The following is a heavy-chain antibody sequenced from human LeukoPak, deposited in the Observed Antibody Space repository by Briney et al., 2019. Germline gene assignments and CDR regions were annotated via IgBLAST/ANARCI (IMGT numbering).Heavy chain of an antibody. J-gene: IGHJ3*02. CDR2: ISGSGGST. V-gene: IGHV3-23*01. Sequence: GGSLRLSCAASGFTFSSYGMHWVRQAPGKGLEWVSAISGSGGSTYYADSVKGRFTISRDNSKNTLYLQMNSLRAEDTAVYYCAKDHGVSSWLELPHNAFDIWGQGTMATVSS. CDR3: AKDHGVSSWLELPHNAFDI. D-gene: IGHD1-7*01. CDR1: GFTFSSYG.